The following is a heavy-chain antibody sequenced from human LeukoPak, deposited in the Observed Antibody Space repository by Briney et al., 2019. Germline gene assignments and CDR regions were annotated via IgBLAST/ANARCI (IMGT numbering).Heavy chain of an antibody. Sequence: SETLSLNCTVSGGSLSNYYWSWIRQPPGKGLEWIGHIYYSGSTNYNPSLRSRVSMSVDTSKNQFSLNLSSVTAADTAVYYCARESTPAYWGQGTLVTVSS. CDR1: GGSLSNYY. J-gene: IGHJ4*02. D-gene: IGHD2-2*01. V-gene: IGHV4-59*01. CDR2: IYYSGST. CDR3: ARESTPAY.